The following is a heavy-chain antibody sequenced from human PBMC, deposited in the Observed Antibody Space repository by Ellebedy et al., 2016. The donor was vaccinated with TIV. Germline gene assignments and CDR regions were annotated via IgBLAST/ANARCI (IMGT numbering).Heavy chain of an antibody. CDR2: INSTTSTI. V-gene: IGHV3-48*04. CDR3: ARGYYDSSGYEHFDY. D-gene: IGHD3-22*01. J-gene: IGHJ4*02. CDR1: GFTFSSYS. Sequence: GESLKISXAASGFTFSSYSMNWVRQAPGKGLEWVSYINSTTSTIYYADSVKGRFTISRDNAKNSLYLQMNSLRAEDTAVYYCARGYYDSSGYEHFDYWGQGTLVTVSS.